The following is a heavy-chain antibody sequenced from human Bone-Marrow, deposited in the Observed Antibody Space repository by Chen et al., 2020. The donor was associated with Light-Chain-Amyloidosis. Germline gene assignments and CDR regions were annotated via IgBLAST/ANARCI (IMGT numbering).Heavy chain of an antibody. Sequence: DVQRGEDGGGLVQSGGYLWLSCSTAGFFCRNYGMTCVYQAPGQGLELVANLEQDVSGKNYVDSVKSRFTISRDNSKISLYLQMNDLRAENTAVYYCASRSCTSDRCRSSRWVCFDCWGQGTTVTVSS. J-gene: IGHJ4*02. CDR2: LEQDVSGK. CDR1: GFFCRNYG. D-gene: IGHD6-13*01. V-gene: IGHV3-7*03. CDR3: ASRSCTSDRCRSSRWVCFDC.